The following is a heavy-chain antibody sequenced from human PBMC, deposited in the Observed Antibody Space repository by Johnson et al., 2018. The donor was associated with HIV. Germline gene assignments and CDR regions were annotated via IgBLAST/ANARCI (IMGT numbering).Heavy chain of an antibody. J-gene: IGHJ3*02. CDR2: IYSGGST. Sequence: QMQLVESGGGMVQPGGSLRLSCVASGFIFSTYGMHWVRQAPGKGLEWVSVIYSGGSTYYADSVKGRFTISRDNSKNTLYLQMNSLRAEDTAVYYCARARARVTFDIWGQGTMVTVSS. D-gene: IGHD2-21*01. CDR1: GFIFSTYG. V-gene: IGHV3-NL1*01. CDR3: ARARARVTFDI.